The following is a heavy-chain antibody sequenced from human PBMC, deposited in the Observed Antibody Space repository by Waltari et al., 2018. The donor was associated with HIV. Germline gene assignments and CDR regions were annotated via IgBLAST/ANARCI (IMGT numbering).Heavy chain of an antibody. Sequence: EVQLLESGGGLVQPGGSLRLPWADSGFTFRSYAMSWVRQAPGKGLEWVSAISGSGGSTYYADSVKGRFTISRDNSKNTLDLQMNSLRAEDTAVHYCAKCLGGSYSFDYWGQGTLVTVSS. CDR2: ISGSGGST. D-gene: IGHD1-26*01. J-gene: IGHJ4*02. CDR3: AKCLGGSYSFDY. CDR1: GFTFRSYA. V-gene: IGHV3-23*01.